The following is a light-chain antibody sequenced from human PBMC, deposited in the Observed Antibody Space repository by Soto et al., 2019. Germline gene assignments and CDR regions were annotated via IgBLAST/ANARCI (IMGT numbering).Light chain of an antibody. CDR1: QIISSSF. Sequence: EIVLTQSPGTLSLSPGERATLSCRASQIISSSFLAWYQQEPGQGPRLLIYGASTRATGSPDRFSRGGSGTDFTLTIGRMEPEDCALYYCQQYGSSPRGAFGQGTKV. J-gene: IGKJ1*01. CDR2: GAS. CDR3: QQYGSSPRGA. V-gene: IGKV3-20*01.